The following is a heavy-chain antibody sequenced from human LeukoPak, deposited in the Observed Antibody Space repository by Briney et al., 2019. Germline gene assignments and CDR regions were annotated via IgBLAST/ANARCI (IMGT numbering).Heavy chain of an antibody. J-gene: IGHJ4*02. D-gene: IGHD2-2*02. CDR1: GYTFTSYY. CDR2: INPSGGST. Sequence: ASVKVSCKASGYTFTSYYMHWVRQAPGQGLEWMGIINPSGGSTSYAQKFQGRVTMTRDTSTSTVYMELSSLRSEDTAVYYCEGGSMAATAIFSFDYWGQGTLVTVSS. CDR3: EGGSMAATAIFSFDY. V-gene: IGHV1-46*01.